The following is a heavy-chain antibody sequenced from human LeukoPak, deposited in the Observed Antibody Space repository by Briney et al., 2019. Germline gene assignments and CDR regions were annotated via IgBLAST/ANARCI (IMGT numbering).Heavy chain of an antibody. J-gene: IGHJ5*02. CDR1: GFTFSSYG. CDR2: IWYDGSNK. D-gene: IGHD6-13*01. V-gene: IGHV3-33*01. CDR3: ARAAAGGNWFDP. Sequence: GRSLRRSCAASGFTFSSYGMHWVRQAPGKGLEWVAVIWYDGSNKYYADSVKGRFTISRDNSKNTLYLQMNSLRAEDTAVYYCARAAAGGNWFDPWGQGTLVTVSS.